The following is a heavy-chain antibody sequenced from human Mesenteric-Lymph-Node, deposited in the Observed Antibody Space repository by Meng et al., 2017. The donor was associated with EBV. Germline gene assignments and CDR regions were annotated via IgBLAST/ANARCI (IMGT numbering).Heavy chain of an antibody. CDR1: GGSISSSNW. CDR3: ATGLYGDYALAN. D-gene: IGHD4-17*01. CDR2: IYHSGST. V-gene: IGHV4-4*02. Sequence: QVELQEAGQGLVKPSGTLSLTCAVSGGSISSSNWWSWVRQPPGKGLEWIGEIYHSGSTNYNPSLKSRVTISVDKSKNQFSLKLTSVTAADTAVYYCATGLYGDYALANWGQGTLVTVSS. J-gene: IGHJ4*02.